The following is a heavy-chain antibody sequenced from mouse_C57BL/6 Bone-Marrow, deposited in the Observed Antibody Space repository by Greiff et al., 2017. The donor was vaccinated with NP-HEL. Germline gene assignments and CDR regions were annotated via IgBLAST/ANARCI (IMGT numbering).Heavy chain of an antibody. CDR1: GYTFTSYW. J-gene: IGHJ2*01. D-gene: IGHD2-4*01. CDR2: IDPSDSYT. V-gene: IGHV1-50*01. Sequence: QVQLKQPGAELVKPGASVKLSCKASGYTFTSYWMQWVKQRPGQGLEWIGEIDPSDSYTNYNQKFKGKATLTVDTSSSTAYMQLSSLTSEDSAVYYFAIYYDYSYYFDYWGQGTTLTVSS. CDR3: AIYYDYSYYFDY.